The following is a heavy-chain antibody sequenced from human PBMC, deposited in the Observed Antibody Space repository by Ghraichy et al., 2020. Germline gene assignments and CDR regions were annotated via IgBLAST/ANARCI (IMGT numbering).Heavy chain of an antibody. V-gene: IGHV3-48*02. J-gene: IGHJ6*02. CDR3: ARDRYCSSTSCSYGMDV. CDR2: ISSSSTI. Sequence: GSLNISCAASGFTFSSYSMNWVRQAPGKGLEWVSYISSSSTIYYADSVKGRFTISRDNAKNSLYLRMNSLRDEDTAVYYCARDRYCSSTSCSYGMDVWGQGTTVTVSS. D-gene: IGHD2-2*01. CDR1: GFTFSSYS.